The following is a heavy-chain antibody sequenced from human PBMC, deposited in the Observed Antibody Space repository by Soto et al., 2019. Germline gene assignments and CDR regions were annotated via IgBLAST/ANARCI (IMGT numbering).Heavy chain of an antibody. J-gene: IGHJ5*02. CDR3: ARTRPPFSWQQLFTKWFDP. D-gene: IGHD6-13*01. V-gene: IGHV3-23*01. CDR1: GFTFSSYA. Sequence: GGSLRLSCAASGFTFSSYAMNWIRQAPGKGLEWVSAVSGSGSGTHYAESVRGRFTMTTDTSTSTAYMELRSLRSDDTAVYYCARTRPPFSWQQLFTKWFDPWGQGTLVTVSS. CDR2: VSGSGSGT.